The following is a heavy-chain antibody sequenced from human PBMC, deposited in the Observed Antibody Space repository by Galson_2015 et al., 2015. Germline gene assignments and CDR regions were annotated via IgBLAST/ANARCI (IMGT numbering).Heavy chain of an antibody. CDR3: AKDQTIGWSDGTTDVFDI. Sequence: SLRLSCAVSGFTFRDYDMSWVRQAPGKGLEWVSTISGSGGSTYYPDSVKGRFIISRDNSKNTLHLQMNSLRAEDTAAYFCAKDQTIGWSDGTTDVFDIWGQGTMVTVSS. V-gene: IGHV3-23*01. J-gene: IGHJ3*02. CDR1: GFTFRDYD. D-gene: IGHD1-14*01. CDR2: ISGSGGST.